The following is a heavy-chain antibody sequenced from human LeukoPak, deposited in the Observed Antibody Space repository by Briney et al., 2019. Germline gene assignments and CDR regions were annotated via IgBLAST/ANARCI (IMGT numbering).Heavy chain of an antibody. CDR1: GYSFTSYW. J-gene: IGHJ6*02. D-gene: IGHD3-16*01. CDR3: ARMGGAAEIYYYYGMDV. Sequence: GESLKISCKGSGYSFTSYWIGWVRQMPGKGLEWMGIIFPGDSDTRYSPSFQGQVTISADKSISTAYLQWSSLKASDTAMYYCARMGGAAEIYYYYGMDVWGQGTTVTVSS. CDR2: IFPGDSDT. V-gene: IGHV5-51*01.